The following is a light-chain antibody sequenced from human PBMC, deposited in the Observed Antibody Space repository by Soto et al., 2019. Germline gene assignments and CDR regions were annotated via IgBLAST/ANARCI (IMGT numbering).Light chain of an antibody. J-gene: IGKJ5*01. CDR1: QSISNW. V-gene: IGKV1-5*03. CDR2: KAS. CDR3: QQYKSYPLT. Sequence: DIQMTQSPSTQSASVGDRVTITCRPSQSISNWLAWYQQQPGKAPKLLIYKASSLETGVPSRFSGSGSGTEFTLTISSLQPDDFATYYCQQYKSYPLTFGQGTRLEIK.